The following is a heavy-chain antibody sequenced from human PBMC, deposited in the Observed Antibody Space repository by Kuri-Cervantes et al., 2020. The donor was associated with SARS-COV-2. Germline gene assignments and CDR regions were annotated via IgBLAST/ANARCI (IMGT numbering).Heavy chain of an antibody. V-gene: IGHV3-74*01. D-gene: IGHD1-1*01. CDR2: INPDGSYT. CDR3: VRDGDHWNFDY. Sequence: GKSLKISGAASGFTFRGHWIHWVRQAPGKGLVWVSRINPDGSYTNNADSVQGRFTLSRDNAKNMLFLQMNSLRAEDTAVYYCVRDGDHWNFDYWGQGTLVTVSS. J-gene: IGHJ4*02. CDR1: GFTFRGHW.